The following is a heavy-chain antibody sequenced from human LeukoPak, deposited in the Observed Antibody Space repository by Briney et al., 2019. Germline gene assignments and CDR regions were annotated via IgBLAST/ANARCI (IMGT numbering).Heavy chain of an antibody. CDR3: ASGGDYFSLEY. CDR1: GGSFNGYY. V-gene: IGHV4-34*01. CDR2: INHSGST. D-gene: IGHD4-17*01. J-gene: IGHJ4*02. Sequence: SETLSLTCAVYGGSFNGYYWSWIRQPPGKGLEWIGEINHSGSTNYNPSLKSRVTISVDTSKNQFSLKLSSVTAADTAVYYCASGGDYFSLEYWGQGTLVTVSS.